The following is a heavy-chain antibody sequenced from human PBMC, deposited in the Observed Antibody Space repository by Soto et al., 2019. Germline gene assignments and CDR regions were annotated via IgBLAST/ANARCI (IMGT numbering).Heavy chain of an antibody. J-gene: IGHJ3*02. Sequence: GGSLRLSCAASGFTFSSYSMNWVRQAPGKGLEWVSSISSSSSYIYYADSVKGRFTISRENAKNSLYLQMNSLRAEDTAVYYCARNPYYYDSSGYAFDIWGQGTMVTVSS. CDR3: ARNPYYYDSSGYAFDI. V-gene: IGHV3-21*01. D-gene: IGHD3-22*01. CDR1: GFTFSSYS. CDR2: ISSSSSYI.